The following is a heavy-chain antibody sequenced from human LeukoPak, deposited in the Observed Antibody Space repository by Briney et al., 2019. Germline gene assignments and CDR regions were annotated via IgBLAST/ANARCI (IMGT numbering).Heavy chain of an antibody. J-gene: IGHJ4*02. CDR2: IIPIFGTA. V-gene: IGHV1-69*05. D-gene: IGHD1-26*01. Sequence: ASVKVSCKASGYTFTGYYMHWVRQAPGQGLEWMGGIIPIFGTANYAQKFQGRVTITTDESTSTAYMELSSLRSEDTAVYYCARVGVGATHDFDYWGQGTLVTVSP. CDR1: GYTFTGYY. CDR3: ARVGVGATHDFDY.